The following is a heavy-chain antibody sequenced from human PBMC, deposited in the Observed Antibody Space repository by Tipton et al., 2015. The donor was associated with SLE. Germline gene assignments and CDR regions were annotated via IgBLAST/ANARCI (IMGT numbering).Heavy chain of an antibody. CDR2: ISGSGGST. CDR1: GGSISDYY. CDR3: AKYRVVVAAGAFDI. V-gene: IGHV3-23*01. D-gene: IGHD2-15*01. Sequence: LSLTCTVSGGSISDYYWTWIRQPPGKGLEWVSAISGSGGSTYYADSVKGRFTISRDNSKNTLYLQMNSLRAEDTAVYYCAKYRVVVAAGAFDIWGQGTMVTVSS. J-gene: IGHJ3*02.